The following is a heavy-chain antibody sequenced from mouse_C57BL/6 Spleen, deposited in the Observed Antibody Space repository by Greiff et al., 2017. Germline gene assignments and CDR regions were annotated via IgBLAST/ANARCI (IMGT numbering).Heavy chain of an antibody. CDR3: ARGAGSSGSFAY. V-gene: IGHV1-76*01. Sequence: QVQLKQSGAELVRPGASVKLSCKASGYTFTDYYINWVKQRPGQGLEWIARIYPGSGNTYYNEKFKGKATLTAEKSSSTAYMQLSSLTSEDSAVYFCARGAGSSGSFAYWGQGTLVTVSA. CDR1: GYTFTDYY. CDR2: IYPGSGNT. D-gene: IGHD3-2*02. J-gene: IGHJ3*01.